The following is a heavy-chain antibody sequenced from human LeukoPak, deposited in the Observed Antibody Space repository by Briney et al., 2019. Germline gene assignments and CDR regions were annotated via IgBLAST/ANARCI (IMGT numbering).Heavy chain of an antibody. CDR2: ISYNERNK. J-gene: IGHJ4*02. Sequence: PGGSLRLSCTASGFTFNACGMHWVRQAPGKGLEWVALISYNERNKVYADSVKGRFTIARDNSKKTLYLQMDSLRLDDTAVYYCAEDLGDYGDYDPPGYWGQGTLVTVSS. D-gene: IGHD4-17*01. V-gene: IGHV3-30*18. CDR1: GFTFNACG. CDR3: AEDLGDYGDYDPPGY.